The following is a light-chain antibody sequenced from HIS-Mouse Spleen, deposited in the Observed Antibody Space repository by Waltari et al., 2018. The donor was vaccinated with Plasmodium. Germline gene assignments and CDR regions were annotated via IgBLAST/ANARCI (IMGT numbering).Light chain of an antibody. CDR2: KAS. J-gene: IGKJ1*01. CDR1: QSISSW. Sequence: DIQMTQSPSTLSASVVDRVNITCRASQSISSWLAWYQQKPGKPPKLLIYKASSLESGVPSRFSGSGSGTEFTLTISSLQPDDFATYYCQQYNSYSWTFGQGTKVEIK. V-gene: IGKV1-5*03. CDR3: QQYNSYSWT.